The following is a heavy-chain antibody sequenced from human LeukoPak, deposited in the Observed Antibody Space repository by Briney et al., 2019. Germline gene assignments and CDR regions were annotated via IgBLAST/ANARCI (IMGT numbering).Heavy chain of an antibody. Sequence: GGSLRLSCAASGFTFSSYAMHWVRQAPGKGLEWVAVISYDGSNKYYADSVKGRFTISRDNSKNTLYLQMNSLRAEDTAVYYCARDHDSGRRLPLAAAGTEYWGQGTLVTVSS. J-gene: IGHJ4*02. CDR1: GFTFSSYA. D-gene: IGHD6-13*01. V-gene: IGHV3-30*01. CDR2: ISYDGSNK. CDR3: ARDHDSGRRLPLAAAGTEY.